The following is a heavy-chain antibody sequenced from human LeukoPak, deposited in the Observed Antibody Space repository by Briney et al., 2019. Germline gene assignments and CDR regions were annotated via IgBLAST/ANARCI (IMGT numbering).Heavy chain of an antibody. V-gene: IGHV5-51*03. J-gene: IGHJ4*02. CDR2: IYPGDSDT. Sequence: KPGESLKISCKGSGYSFTSYWIGSVRQMPGKGLEWMGIIYPGDSDTRYNPSFQGQVTISADKSISTAYLQSSSLKASDTAMYYCARLTAYSNGWYSLTGFDFWGQGTLVTVSS. D-gene: IGHD6-19*01. CDR3: ARLTAYSNGWYSLTGFDF. CDR1: GYSFTSYW.